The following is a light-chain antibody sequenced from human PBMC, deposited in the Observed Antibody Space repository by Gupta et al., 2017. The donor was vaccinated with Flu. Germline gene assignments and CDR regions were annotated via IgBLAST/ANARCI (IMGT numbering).Light chain of an antibody. CDR2: GAS. J-gene: IGKJ2*01. Sequence: EIVMTQSPATLSVSPGERATLSRRASQSVSSNLAWYQQKPGQAPRLLIYGASTRATGIPARFSGSGSGTEFTLTISSLQSEDFAVYYCQQYNNWRTFGQGTKLEIK. V-gene: IGKV3-15*01. CDR3: QQYNNWRT. CDR1: QSVSSN.